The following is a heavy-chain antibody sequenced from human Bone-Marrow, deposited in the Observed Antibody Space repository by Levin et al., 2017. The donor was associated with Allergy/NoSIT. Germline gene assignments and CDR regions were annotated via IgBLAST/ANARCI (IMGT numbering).Heavy chain of an antibody. D-gene: IGHD3-16*01. J-gene: IGHJ6*02. CDR3: RSPFGWKGMDV. Sequence: VASVKVSCKASGGTFSSYPISWVRQAPGQGLEWMGRIIPILGIANYAQKFQGRVTITADKSTSTAYMELSSLRSEDTAVYYCRSPFGWKGMDVWGQGTTVTVSS. V-gene: IGHV1-69*02. CDR2: IIPILGIA. CDR1: GGTFSSYP.